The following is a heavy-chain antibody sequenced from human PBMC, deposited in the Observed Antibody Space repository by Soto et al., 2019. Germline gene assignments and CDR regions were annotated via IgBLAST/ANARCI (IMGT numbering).Heavy chain of an antibody. J-gene: IGHJ5*02. CDR2: IIPILGIA. CDR3: ARDGQVVRDTFGWFDP. D-gene: IGHD3-10*01. V-gene: IGHV1-69*08. CDR1: GGTFSSYT. Sequence: QVQLVQSGAEVKKPGSSVKVSCKASGGTFSSYTISWVRQAPGQGLEWMGRIIPILGIANYAQKFQGRVTITADKSTSTAYMELSSLRSEDTAVYYCARDGQVVRDTFGWFDPWGQGTLVTVSS.